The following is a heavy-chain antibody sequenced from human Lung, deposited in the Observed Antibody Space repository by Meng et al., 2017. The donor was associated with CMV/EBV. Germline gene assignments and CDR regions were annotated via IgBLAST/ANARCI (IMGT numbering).Heavy chain of an antibody. CDR1: GFTFSTYD. J-gene: IGHJ3*01. Sequence: GESLKISCTASGFTFSTYDMHWVRQAPGKGLEWVAFISYGGNNKYYADSVKGRFTISRDDSKNTLYLQVSSLRTEDTAVYYCAREEAGRFDACKVWGQGTMVTGSS. V-gene: IGHV3-30*04. CDR2: ISYGGNNK. CDR3: AREEAGRFDACKV. D-gene: IGHD3-3*01.